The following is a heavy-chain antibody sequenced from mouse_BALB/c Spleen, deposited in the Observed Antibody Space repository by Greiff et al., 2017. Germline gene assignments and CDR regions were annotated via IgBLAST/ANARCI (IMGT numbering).Heavy chain of an antibody. J-gene: IGHJ1*01. D-gene: IGHD2-1*01. CDR3: ARNGNYLYWYFDV. V-gene: IGHV1-82*01. CDR1: GYAFSSSW. CDR2: IYPGDGDT. Sequence: VQLQQSGPELVKPGASVKISCKASGYAFSSSWMNWVKQRPGQGLEWIGLIYPGDGDTNYNGKFKGKATLTADKSSSTAYMQLSSLTSVDSAVYFCARNGNYLYWYFDVWGAGTTVTVSS.